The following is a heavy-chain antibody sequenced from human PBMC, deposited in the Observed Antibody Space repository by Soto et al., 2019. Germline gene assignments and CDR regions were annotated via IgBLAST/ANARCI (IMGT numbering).Heavy chain of an antibody. CDR1: GGTFSSYT. CDR3: ARDVITGTTGFNRDY. Sequence: GASVKVSCKASGGTFSSYTISWVRQAPGQGLEWMGRIIPILGIANYAQKFQGRVTITADKSTSTAYMELSSLRSEDTAVYYCARDVITGTTGFNRDYWGQGTQVTVSS. D-gene: IGHD1-20*01. CDR2: IIPILGIA. J-gene: IGHJ4*02. V-gene: IGHV1-69*04.